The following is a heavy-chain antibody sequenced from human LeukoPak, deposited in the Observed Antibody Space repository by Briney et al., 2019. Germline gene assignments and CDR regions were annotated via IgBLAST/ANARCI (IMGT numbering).Heavy chain of an antibody. D-gene: IGHD2-8*01. J-gene: IGHJ4*02. CDR2: ISSSSSDI. CDR1: GFTISSHG. CDR3: ARAILYPYYFDY. V-gene: IGHV3-21*01. Sequence: PGGSLRLSCAASGFTISSHGMQWVRQAPGKGLEWVSSISSSSSDIYYADSVKGRFTISRDNAKKSLSLQMNSLRAEDTAVYYCARAILYPYYFDYWGQGTLVTVSS.